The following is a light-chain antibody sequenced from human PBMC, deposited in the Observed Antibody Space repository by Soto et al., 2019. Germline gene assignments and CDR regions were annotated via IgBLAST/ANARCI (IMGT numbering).Light chain of an antibody. J-gene: IGLJ2*01. CDR2: GNS. CDR1: SSNIGAGYD. V-gene: IGLV1-40*01. Sequence: QSVLTQPPSVSGAPGQRVTISCTGSSSNIGAGYDVHWYQQLPGTAPKLLIYGNSNRPSGVPDRVSGSKSGPSASLAITGLQAEDEADYYCQSYDSSLSGSVVGGGTELTVL. CDR3: QSYDSSLSGSV.